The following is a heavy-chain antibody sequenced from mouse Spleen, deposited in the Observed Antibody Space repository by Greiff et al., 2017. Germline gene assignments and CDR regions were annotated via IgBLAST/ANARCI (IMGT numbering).Heavy chain of an antibody. CDR2: IHPNSGST. V-gene: IGHV1-64*01. Sequence: VQLQQSGAELVKPGASVKLSCKASGYTFTSYWMHWVKQRPGQGLEWIGMIHPNSGSTNYNEKFKSKATLTVDKSSSTAYMQLSSLTSEDSAVYYCARYYDGYYFDYWGQGTTLTVSS. CDR1: GYTFTSYW. D-gene: IGHD2-3*01. J-gene: IGHJ2*01. CDR3: ARYYDGYYFDY.